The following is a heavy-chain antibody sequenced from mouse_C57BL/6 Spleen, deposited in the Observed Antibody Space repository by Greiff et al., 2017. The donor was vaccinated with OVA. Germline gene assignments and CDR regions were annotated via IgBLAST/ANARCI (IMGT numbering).Heavy chain of an antibody. CDR2: IYPGDGDT. CDR3: SSNWDEGY. CDR1: GYAFSSSW. Sequence: QVQLKQSGPELVKPGASVKISCKASGYAFSSSWMNWVKQRPGKGLEWIGRIYPGDGDTNYNGKFKGKATLTADKSSSTAYMQLRSLTSVDSAVXFCSSNWDEGYWGPGTTLTVSS. V-gene: IGHV1-82*01. J-gene: IGHJ2*01. D-gene: IGHD4-1*02.